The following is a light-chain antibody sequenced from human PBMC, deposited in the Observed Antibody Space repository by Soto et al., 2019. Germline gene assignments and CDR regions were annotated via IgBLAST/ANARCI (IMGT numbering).Light chain of an antibody. CDR3: QRYGG. CDR2: SAS. CDR1: QSVRSY. J-gene: IGKJ1*01. V-gene: IGKV3-20*01. Sequence: EIVLTQSPATLSLSPGEIATLSCRASQSVRSYLAWYQKNPCHAPRILIYSASSRATGIPDRFSGSGSGTDFTLTISRLEPEDFAVYYCQRYGGFGQGTKVDIK.